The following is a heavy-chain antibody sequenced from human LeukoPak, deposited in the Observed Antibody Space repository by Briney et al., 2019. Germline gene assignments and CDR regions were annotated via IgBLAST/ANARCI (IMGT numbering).Heavy chain of an antibody. Sequence: PPGGSLRLSCAASGFTFSDFGMHWVRQAPGKGLEWVALIRSDGSSQYYADSVKGRFTISRDNSKNTLYLQMNSLRVEDTAVYYCAKDRDDYGNDCWGQGTLVTVSS. CDR3: AKDRDDYGNDC. CDR1: GFTFSDFG. J-gene: IGHJ4*02. V-gene: IGHV3-30*02. CDR2: IRSDGSSQ. D-gene: IGHD4-11*01.